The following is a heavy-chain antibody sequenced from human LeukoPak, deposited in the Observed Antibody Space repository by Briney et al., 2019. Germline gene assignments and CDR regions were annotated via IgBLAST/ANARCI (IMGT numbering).Heavy chain of an antibody. CDR3: ARHVSSDLRIVVVTSDWYFDF. Sequence: SETLSLTCIVSGGPISSSRFYWGWIRQPPGKGLEWIGTIHYSGSTYYNPSLKSRVTISADTSKNQFSLNLSSVTAADTGVYYCARHVSSDLRIVVVTSDWYFDFWGRGTLVTVSS. D-gene: IGHD2-21*02. CDR2: IHYSGST. V-gene: IGHV4-39*01. J-gene: IGHJ2*01. CDR1: GGPISSSRFY.